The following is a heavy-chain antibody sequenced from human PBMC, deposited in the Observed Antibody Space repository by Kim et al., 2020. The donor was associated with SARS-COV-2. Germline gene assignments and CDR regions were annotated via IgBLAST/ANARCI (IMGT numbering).Heavy chain of an antibody. V-gene: IGHV4-34*01. CDR1: GGSFSGYY. CDR3: ARGRRQLAD. Sequence: SETLSLTCAVYGGSFSGYYWSWIRQPPGKGLEWIGEINHSGSTNYNPSLKSRVTISVDTSKNQFSLKLSSVTAADTAVYYCARGRRQLADWGQGTLVTVSS. J-gene: IGHJ4*02. CDR2: INHSGST. D-gene: IGHD6-13*01.